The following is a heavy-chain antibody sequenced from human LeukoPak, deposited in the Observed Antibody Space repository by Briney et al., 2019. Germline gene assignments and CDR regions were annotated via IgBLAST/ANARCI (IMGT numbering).Heavy chain of an antibody. V-gene: IGHV3-21*01. CDR2: ISSSSSYI. Sequence: GGSLRLSCAASGFTFSSYSMNWVRQAPGKGLEWVSSISSSSSYIYYADSVKGRFTISRDNAKNSLYLQMNSLRAEDTAVYYCARGLASSGWYLPNWFDPWGQGTLVTVSS. CDR3: ARGLASSGWYLPNWFDP. J-gene: IGHJ5*02. D-gene: IGHD6-19*01. CDR1: GFTFSSYS.